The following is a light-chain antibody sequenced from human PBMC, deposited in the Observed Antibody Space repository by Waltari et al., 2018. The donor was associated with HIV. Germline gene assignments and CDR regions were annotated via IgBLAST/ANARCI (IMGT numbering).Light chain of an antibody. J-gene: IGLJ2*01. CDR3: QVWDITSDRVV. CDR2: ADF. CDR1: NTGGKS. Sequence: SYVLTQPSSVSLAPGKTVTITCGGDNTGGKSVQWYQQKPGQAPLLVISADFDRPSGIPERFSGSKSETTATLTISGVEAGDEADYYCQVWDITSDRVVFGGGTHLTVL. V-gene: IGLV3-21*04.